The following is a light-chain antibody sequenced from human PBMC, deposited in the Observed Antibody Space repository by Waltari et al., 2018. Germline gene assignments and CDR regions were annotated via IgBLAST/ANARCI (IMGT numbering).Light chain of an antibody. CDR3: FSTDSTDTYRV. V-gene: IGLV3-10*01. CDR2: EDD. Sequence: SYELTQPPSVSVSPGQTARLTCSGDDLPKRYVCWYQQRPGPPPLLVVYEDDKRPSGIPEGFSGSGSGSMATLTITGAQVEDEADYYCFSTDSTDTYRVFGGGSKLTVL. CDR1: DLPKRY. J-gene: IGLJ3*02.